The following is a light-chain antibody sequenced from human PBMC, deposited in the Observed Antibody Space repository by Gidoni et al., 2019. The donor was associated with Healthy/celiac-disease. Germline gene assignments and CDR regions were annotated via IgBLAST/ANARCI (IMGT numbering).Light chain of an antibody. CDR1: RSNLGSNY. J-gene: IGLJ3*02. CDR2: RNN. CDR3: AAWDDSLSGNWV. Sequence: QSVLTQPPSASGTPGQRVTISCSGSRSNLGSNYVYWYQQLPGTAPKLLIYRNNQRPSGVPDRFSGSKSGTSASLAISGLRSEDEADYYCAAWDDSLSGNWVFGGGTKLTVL. V-gene: IGLV1-47*01.